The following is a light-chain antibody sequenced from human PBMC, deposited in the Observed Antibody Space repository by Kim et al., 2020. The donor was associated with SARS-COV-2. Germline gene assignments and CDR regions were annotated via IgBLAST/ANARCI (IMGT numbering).Light chain of an antibody. CDR1: SIGSIN. CDR3: QVWDGTTEHYI. CDR2: YDS. Sequence: PGTTAWTTCVGNSIGSINVHCYQPRQNQAPVFVIYYDSDRPSGIPDRFTGSISGDTATLSICRVEAGDVADYYCQVWDGTTEHYIFGPGTKVTVL. J-gene: IGLJ1*01. V-gene: IGLV3-21*04.